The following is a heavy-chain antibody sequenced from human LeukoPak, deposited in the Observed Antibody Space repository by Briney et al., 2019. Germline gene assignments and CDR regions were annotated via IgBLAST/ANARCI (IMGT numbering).Heavy chain of an antibody. CDR2: RLYSENT. J-gene: IGHJ5*02. V-gene: IGHV4-39*07. CDR3: AAYSVTRGCFDP. D-gene: IGHD5/OR15-5a*01. Sequence: SETLSLTCTVSGGSIRSTTDYWSWIRQPPGKGLEWIGSRLYSENTYYNASLESRVTISVDLSNSQFSLELTSVTAADTALYYCAAYSVTRGCFDPWGQGTLVSVSS. CDR1: GGSIRSTTDY.